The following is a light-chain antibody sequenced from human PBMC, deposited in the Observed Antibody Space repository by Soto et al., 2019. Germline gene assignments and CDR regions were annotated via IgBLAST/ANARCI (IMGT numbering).Light chain of an antibody. CDR1: QTISSW. V-gene: IGKV1-5*03. CDR3: QHYNSYSEA. Sequence: DIQMTQSPSTLSVSVGDRVTITCRASQTISSWLAWYQQKPGKAPKLLIYKASTLKSGVPSRFSGSGSGTEFTLTISSLQPDDLATYYFQHYNSYSEAFGQGTKVELK. J-gene: IGKJ1*01. CDR2: KAS.